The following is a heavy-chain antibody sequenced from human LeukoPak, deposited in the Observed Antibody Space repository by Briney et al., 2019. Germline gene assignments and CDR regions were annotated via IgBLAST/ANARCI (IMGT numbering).Heavy chain of an antibody. CDR3: SIVVVPASFYYYGMDV. CDR1: GFTFRTYW. Sequence: GGSLRLSCAASGFTFRTYWMHWVRQAPGKGLEWVSAISGSGGSTYYADSVKGRFTISRDNSKNTLYLQMNSLRAEDTAVYYCSIVVVPASFYYYGMDVWGQGTTVTVSS. CDR2: ISGSGGST. V-gene: IGHV3-23*01. J-gene: IGHJ6*02. D-gene: IGHD2-2*01.